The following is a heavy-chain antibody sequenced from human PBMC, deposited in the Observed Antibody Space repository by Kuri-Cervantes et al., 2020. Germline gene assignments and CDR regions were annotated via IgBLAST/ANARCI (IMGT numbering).Heavy chain of an antibody. CDR1: GGYFSGYY. Sequence: SETLSLTCAVYGGYFSGYYWSWIRQPPGKGLEWIGEINHSGSTNYNPSLKSRVTISVDTSKNQFSLKLSSVTAADTAVYYCARVVDYCTTGYCYYMDVWAKGTTVTVSS. V-gene: IGHV4-34*01. D-gene: IGHD3-16*01. CDR3: ARVVDYCTTGYCYYMDV. CDR2: INHSGST. J-gene: IGHJ6*03.